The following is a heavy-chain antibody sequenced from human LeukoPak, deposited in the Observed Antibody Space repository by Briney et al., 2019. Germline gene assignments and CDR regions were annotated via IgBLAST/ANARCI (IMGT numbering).Heavy chain of an antibody. CDR2: FDPEDGET. J-gene: IGHJ5*02. V-gene: IGHV1-24*01. D-gene: IGHD2-2*01. CDR3: ATDRYCSSTSCYAGRGYWFDP. CDR1: GYTLTELS. Sequence: ASVKVSCKVSGYTLTELSMHWVRQAPGKGHERMGGFDPEDGETIYAQKFQGRVTMTEDTSTDTAYMELSSLRSEDTAVYYCATDRYCSSTSCYAGRGYWFDPWGQGTLVTVSS.